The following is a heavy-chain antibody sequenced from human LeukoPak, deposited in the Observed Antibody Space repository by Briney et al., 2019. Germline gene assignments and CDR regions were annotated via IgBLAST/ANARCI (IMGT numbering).Heavy chain of an antibody. CDR2: ISTSSSYI. CDR1: GFTFSSYS. D-gene: IGHD4-17*01. CDR3: ARDPGSTVTTFDY. V-gene: IGHV3-21*01. J-gene: IGHJ4*02. Sequence: GGSLRLSCAASGFTFSSYSMNWVRQAPGKGLEWVSSISTSSSYIYFADSVEGRFTISRDNAKNSLYLQMNSLRAEDTAVYYCARDPGSTVTTFDYWGQGTLVTVSS.